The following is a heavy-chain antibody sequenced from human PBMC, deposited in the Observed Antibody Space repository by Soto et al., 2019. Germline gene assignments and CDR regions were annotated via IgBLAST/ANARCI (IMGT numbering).Heavy chain of an antibody. V-gene: IGHV3-23*01. D-gene: IGHD6-13*01. CDR1: GFTFSSYA. Sequence: EVQLLESGGGLVQPGGSLRLSCAASGFTFSSYALSWVRQAPGKGLEWVSSVSGRGGSTYYADSVKGRFTISRDNSKNTVYLQMNSLRVEDTAVYHGAKERGIAAPPVKFDYWGQGTLVTVSS. CDR2: VSGRGGST. CDR3: AKERGIAAPPVKFDY. J-gene: IGHJ4*02.